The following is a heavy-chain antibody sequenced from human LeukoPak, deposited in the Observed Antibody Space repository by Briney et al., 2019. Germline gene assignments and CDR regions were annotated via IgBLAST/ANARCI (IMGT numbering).Heavy chain of an antibody. Sequence: SETLSLTCAVYGGSFSGYYWSWIRQPPGKGLEWIGEINHSGSTNYNPSLKSRVTISVDTSKNQFSLKLSSVTAADTAVCYCARGNGWFDPWGQGTLVTVSS. D-gene: IGHD2-8*01. CDR2: INHSGST. J-gene: IGHJ5*02. CDR3: ARGNGWFDP. V-gene: IGHV4-34*01. CDR1: GGSFSGYY.